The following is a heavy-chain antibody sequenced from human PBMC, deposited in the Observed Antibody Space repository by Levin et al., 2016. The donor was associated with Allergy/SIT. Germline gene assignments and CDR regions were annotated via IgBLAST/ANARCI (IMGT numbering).Heavy chain of an antibody. CDR3: ARREVFDI. J-gene: IGHJ3*02. Sequence: GESLKISCAASGFTFSTYAMYWVRQAPGKGLEYVSGISSNGGTTYYANSVKGRFTISRDNSKNTLYLQMGSLRPEDMAVYYCARREVFDIWGQGTMVTVSS. V-gene: IGHV3-64*01. CDR1: GFTFSTYA. D-gene: IGHD1-26*01. CDR2: ISSNGGTT.